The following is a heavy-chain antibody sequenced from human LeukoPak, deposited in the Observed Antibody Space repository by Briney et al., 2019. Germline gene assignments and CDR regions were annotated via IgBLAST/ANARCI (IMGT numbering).Heavy chain of an antibody. V-gene: IGHV3-21*01. CDR2: ISSSSSYI. J-gene: IGHJ4*02. Sequence: GGPLRLSCAASGFTFSSYSMNWVRQAPGKGLEWVSSISSSSSYIYYADSVKGRFTISRDNAKNSLYLQMNSLRAEDTAVYYCARDKILYYYDSSGGFDYWGQGTLVTVSS. D-gene: IGHD3-22*01. CDR3: ARDKILYYYDSSGGFDY. CDR1: GFTFSSYS.